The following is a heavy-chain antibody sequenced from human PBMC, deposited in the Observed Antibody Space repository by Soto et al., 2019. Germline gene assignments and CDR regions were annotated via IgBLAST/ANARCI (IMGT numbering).Heavy chain of an antibody. D-gene: IGHD5-12*01. CDR3: ASFSVASDAFDI. CDR1: CGSVISGTYY. V-gene: IGHV4-61*01. Sequence: PSETLSLTCTFSCGSVISGTYYWSWIRQPPGKGLEWIGYIYYSGSTNYNPSLKSRVPISVDKSKNQFSLKVRSVTAADTAMYYCASFSVASDAFDIWGQGTMVTVSS. CDR2: IYYSGST. J-gene: IGHJ3*02.